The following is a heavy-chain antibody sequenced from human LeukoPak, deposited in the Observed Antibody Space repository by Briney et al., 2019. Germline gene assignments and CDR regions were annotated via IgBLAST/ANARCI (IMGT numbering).Heavy chain of an antibody. D-gene: IGHD2-21*02. CDR3: ANTVGVTAFLAY. J-gene: IGHJ4*02. CDR2: ISYDETNK. V-gene: IGHV3-30*04. Sequence: GGSLRLSCAASGFTFSSYAMHWVHQAPGKGLEWVAVISYDETNKYYADSVKGRFTISRDNSKNTLYLQMNSLRTEDTALYYCANTVGVTAFLAYWGQGTLVTVSS. CDR1: GFTFSSYA.